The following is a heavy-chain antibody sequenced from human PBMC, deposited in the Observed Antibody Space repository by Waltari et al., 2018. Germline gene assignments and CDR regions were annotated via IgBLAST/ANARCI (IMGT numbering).Heavy chain of an antibody. J-gene: IGHJ5*02. D-gene: IGHD6-13*01. CDR1: GYRFSDYG. CDR3: ARDLPLAGADP. V-gene: IGHV1-18*04. Sequence: QVQLVQSGAEVKEPGAAVRVSCTTSGYRFSDYGIIWVRQAPGQGLGWMGRISDYNVDTTYGQNFVDRLFLRTYPATNTAYLELKSLTSDDTALYYCARDLPLAGADPWGQGTLVTVSS. CDR2: ISDYNVDT.